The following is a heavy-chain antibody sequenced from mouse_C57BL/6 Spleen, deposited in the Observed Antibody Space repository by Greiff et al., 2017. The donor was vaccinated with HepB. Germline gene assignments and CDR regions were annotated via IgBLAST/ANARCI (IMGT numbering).Heavy chain of an antibody. Sequence: EVMLVESGGGLVKPGGSLKLSCAASGFTFSSYAMSWVRQTPEKRLEWVATISDGGSYTYYPDNVKGRFTISRDNAKNNLYLQMSHLKSEDTAMYYCARAGYYGNPYWYFDVWGTGTTVTVSS. D-gene: IGHD2-1*01. V-gene: IGHV5-4*03. J-gene: IGHJ1*03. CDR3: ARAGYYGNPYWYFDV. CDR2: ISDGGSYT. CDR1: GFTFSSYA.